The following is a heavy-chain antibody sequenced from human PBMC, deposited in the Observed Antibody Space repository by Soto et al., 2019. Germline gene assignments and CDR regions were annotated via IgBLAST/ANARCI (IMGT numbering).Heavy chain of an antibody. CDR1: GGSFSGYY. V-gene: IGHV4-34*01. Sequence: SETLSLTCAVYGGSFSGYYWSWIRQPPGKGLEWIGKINHSGSTNYNPSLKSRVTISVDTSKNQFSLKLSSVTAADTAVYYCARKHRGPFDYWGQGTLVTVSS. CDR3: ARKHRGPFDY. D-gene: IGHD3-10*01. J-gene: IGHJ4*02. CDR2: INHSGST.